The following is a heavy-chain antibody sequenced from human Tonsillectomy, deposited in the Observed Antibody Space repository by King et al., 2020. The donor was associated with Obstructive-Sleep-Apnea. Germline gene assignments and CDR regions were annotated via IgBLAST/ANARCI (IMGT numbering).Heavy chain of an antibody. J-gene: IGHJ6*02. D-gene: IGHD1-26*01. Sequence: VTLQESGPVLVKPTETLTLTCTVSGFSLSNARMGVSWIRQPPGQALEWLAHIFSNDEKSYSTSLKSRLTISKDTSKSQVVLTMTNMDPVDTATYYCARIKWELLGNYYYYYGMDVWGQGTTVTVSS. CDR3: ARIKWELLGNYYYYYGMDV. CDR2: IFSNDEK. V-gene: IGHV2-26*01. CDR1: GFSLSNARMG.